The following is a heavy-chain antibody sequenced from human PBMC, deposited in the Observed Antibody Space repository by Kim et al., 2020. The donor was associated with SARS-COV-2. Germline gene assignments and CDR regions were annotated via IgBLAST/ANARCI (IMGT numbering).Heavy chain of an antibody. V-gene: IGHV5-51*01. D-gene: IGHD4-17*01. Sequence: TRSSPSFQGQVTISADKSISTAYLQWSSLKASDTAMYYCAIDYGDYYFDYWGQGTLVTVSS. CDR3: AIDYGDYYFDY. CDR2: T. J-gene: IGHJ4*02.